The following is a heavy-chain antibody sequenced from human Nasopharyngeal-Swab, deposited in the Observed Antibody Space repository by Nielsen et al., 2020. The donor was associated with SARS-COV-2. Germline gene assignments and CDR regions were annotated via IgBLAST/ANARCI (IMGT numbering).Heavy chain of an antibody. Sequence: GGSLRLSCEASGFTFESYGMTWVRQAPGKGLERVSTISGSGDNTHYADSVRGRFTISRDNSQRTVFLQMNSLRAEDTALYYCAKDPSAAMDVWGKGTTVIVSS. J-gene: IGHJ6*03. D-gene: IGHD6-13*01. CDR3: AKDPSAAMDV. V-gene: IGHV3-23*01. CDR2: ISGSGDNT. CDR1: GFTFESYG.